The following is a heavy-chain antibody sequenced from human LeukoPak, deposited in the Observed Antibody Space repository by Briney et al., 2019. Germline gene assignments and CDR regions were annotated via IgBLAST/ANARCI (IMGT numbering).Heavy chain of an antibody. CDR3: ARHRQKEENWFDP. CDR2: IYYSGST. V-gene: IGHV4-39*01. Sequence: SETLSLTCTVSGGSISSSSYYWGWIRQPPGKGLEWIGSIYYSGSTYYNPSLKSRVTISVHTSKNQFSLKLNSVTAADTAVYYCARHRQKEENWFDPWGQGTLVTVSS. CDR1: GGSISSSSYY. J-gene: IGHJ5*02.